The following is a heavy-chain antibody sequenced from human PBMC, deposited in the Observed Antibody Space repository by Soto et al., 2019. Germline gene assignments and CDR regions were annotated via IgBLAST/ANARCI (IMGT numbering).Heavy chain of an antibody. V-gene: IGHV3-30-3*01. D-gene: IGHD2-2*01. CDR2: MSYDGSDK. Sequence: QVQLVESGGGVVQPGRSLRLSCAASGFSFRSYAMHWVRPAPGKGLEWVAVMSYDGSDKDYADSVKGRFTISRDNSKNTLYLQMSSLRAEDTAVYYCARARLDTPALEYWGQGTLVTVSS. J-gene: IGHJ4*02. CDR3: ARARLDTPALEY. CDR1: GFSFRSYA.